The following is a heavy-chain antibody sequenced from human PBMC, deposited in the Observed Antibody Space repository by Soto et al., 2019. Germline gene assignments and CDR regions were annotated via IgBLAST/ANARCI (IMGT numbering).Heavy chain of an antibody. Sequence: SVKVSCKASGGTFSSYTISWVRQAPGQGLEWMGRIIPILGIANYAQKFQGRVTITADKSTSTAYMELRSLRSDDTAVYYCARDAVTTSPSSLSKFEPWGQGTLVTVAS. CDR1: GGTFSSYT. J-gene: IGHJ5*02. V-gene: IGHV1-69*04. D-gene: IGHD4-4*01. CDR3: ARDAVTTSPSSLSKFEP. CDR2: IIPILGIA.